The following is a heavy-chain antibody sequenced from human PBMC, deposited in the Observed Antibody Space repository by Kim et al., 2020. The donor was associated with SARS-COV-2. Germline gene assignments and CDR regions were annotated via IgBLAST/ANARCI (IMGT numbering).Heavy chain of an antibody. V-gene: IGHV3-23*01. CDR3: AKAYYGSGSDTAEYFQH. Sequence: GGSLRLSCAASGFTFSSYAMSWVRRAPGEGLEWVSAISTSGGNTYYADSVKGRFTISRDNSRNTLYLQMNSLRAEDTAVYYCAKAYYGSGSDTAEYFQHWGQGTLVTVSS. CDR1: GFTFSSYA. D-gene: IGHD3-10*01. CDR2: ISTSGGNT. J-gene: IGHJ1*01.